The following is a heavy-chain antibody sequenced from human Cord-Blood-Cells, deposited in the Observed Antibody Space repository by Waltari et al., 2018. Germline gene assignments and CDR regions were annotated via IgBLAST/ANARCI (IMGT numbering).Heavy chain of an antibody. CDR1: GLTVSSTY. J-gene: IGHJ3*02. D-gene: IGHD1-7*01. CDR3: ARDGSNWDSDAFDI. CDR2: IYSGGST. V-gene: IGHV3-53*04. Sequence: EVQLVESGGGLVQPGGSLSLSCAASGLTVSSTYMSWVRQAPGKGLEWVSVIYSGGSTYYADSVKGRFTISRHNSKNTLYLQMNSLRAEDTAVYYCARDGSNWDSDAFDIWGQGTMVTVSS.